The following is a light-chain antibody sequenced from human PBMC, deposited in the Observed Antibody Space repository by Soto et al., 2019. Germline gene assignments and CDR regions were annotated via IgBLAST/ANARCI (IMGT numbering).Light chain of an antibody. CDR1: SSNIGAGYD. CDR2: GNS. J-gene: IGLJ2*01. CDR3: QSYDSSLPYVV. V-gene: IGLV1-40*01. Sequence: QSVLTQPPSVSGAPGQRVTISCTGSSSNIGAGYDVHWYQQLPGTAPKLLIYGNSNRPSGVPDRFSGSKSGTSASLAITGRQAEDEADYYCQSYDSSLPYVVCGGGTKLTVL.